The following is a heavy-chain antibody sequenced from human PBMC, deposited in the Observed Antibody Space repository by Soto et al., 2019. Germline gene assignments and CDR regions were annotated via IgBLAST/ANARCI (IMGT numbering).Heavy chain of an antibody. J-gene: IGHJ4*02. D-gene: IGHD3-9*01. Sequence: SETLSLTCTVSGGSLSSYYWSWIRQPPGKGLEWIGYIYYSGSTNYNPSLKSRVTISVDTSKNQFSLKLSSVTAADTAVYYCARGITGYWNFDYWGQGTLVTVSS. CDR1: GGSLSSYY. V-gene: IGHV4-59*01. CDR2: IYYSGST. CDR3: ARGITGYWNFDY.